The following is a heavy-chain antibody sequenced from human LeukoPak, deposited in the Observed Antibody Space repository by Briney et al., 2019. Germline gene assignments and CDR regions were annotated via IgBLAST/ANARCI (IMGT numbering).Heavy chain of an antibody. Sequence: GGSLRLSCAASGFTFSTYSGNWMRQAPGRGLEGVSSIIDDSKYIFYADSVKGRVTISIDNAKNSLYLQMNSLTAEDSAVYYCASRRGSNRPFDYWGQGTLVTVSS. CDR3: ASRRGSNRPFDY. D-gene: IGHD1-26*01. V-gene: IGHV3-21*01. CDR2: IIDDSKYI. CDR1: GFTFSTYS. J-gene: IGHJ4*02.